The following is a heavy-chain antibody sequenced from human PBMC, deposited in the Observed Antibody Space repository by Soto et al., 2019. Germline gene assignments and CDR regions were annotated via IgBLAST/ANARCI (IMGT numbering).Heavy chain of an antibody. CDR3: ATWEERYFQD. CDR1: GFTFNSFT. J-gene: IGHJ1*01. D-gene: IGHD1-26*01. Sequence: QVQLVESGGGVVQPGRSLRLSCEASGFTFNSFTMHWVRQAPGKGLEWVAVISHDGSHKYTADSVKGRFTISRDDSKNALDLQMNSLRVEDTAIYYCATWEERYFQDWGQGTLVTVSS. V-gene: IGHV3-30*04. CDR2: ISHDGSHK.